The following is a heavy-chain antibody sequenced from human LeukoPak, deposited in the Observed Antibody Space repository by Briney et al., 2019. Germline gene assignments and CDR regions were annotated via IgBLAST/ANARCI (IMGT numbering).Heavy chain of an antibody. J-gene: IGHJ4*02. Sequence: GRSLRLSCAASGFTFGSYGMHWVRQAPGKGLEWVAVIWYDGSNKYYADSVKGRFTISRDNSKNALYLQMNSLRAEDTAVYYCAKELQAGWYYFDYWGQGTLVTVSS. CDR2: IWYDGSNK. CDR1: GFTFGSYG. V-gene: IGHV3-33*06. D-gene: IGHD6-19*01. CDR3: AKELQAGWYYFDY.